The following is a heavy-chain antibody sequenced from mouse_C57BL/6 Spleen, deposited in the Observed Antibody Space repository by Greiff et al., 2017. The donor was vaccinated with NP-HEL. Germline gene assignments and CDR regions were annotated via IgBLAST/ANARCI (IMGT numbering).Heavy chain of an antibody. Sequence: DVQLQESGPGLVKPSQSLSLTCSVTGYSITSGYYWNWIRQFPGNKLEWMGYISYDGSNNYNPSLKNRISITRDTSKNQVFLKLNSVTTEDTATCYCARGSGYFDYWGQGTTLTVSS. CDR1: GYSITSGYY. CDR2: ISYDGSN. CDR3: ARGSGYFDY. J-gene: IGHJ2*01. V-gene: IGHV3-6*01. D-gene: IGHD1-1*01.